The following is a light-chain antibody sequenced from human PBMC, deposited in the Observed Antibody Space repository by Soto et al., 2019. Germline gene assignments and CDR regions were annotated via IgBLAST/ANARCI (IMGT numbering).Light chain of an antibody. Sequence: ETVLTQSPGTLSLSPGERATLSCRASQSVSSNYLAWFQQKTGQAPRLLISGASSRATGIPDRFSGSGSGTDFTLTISRLEPEDFAVYYCQHYGTSPWTFGQWTKVEMK. J-gene: IGKJ1*01. CDR2: GAS. CDR3: QHYGTSPWT. V-gene: IGKV3-20*01. CDR1: QSVSSNY.